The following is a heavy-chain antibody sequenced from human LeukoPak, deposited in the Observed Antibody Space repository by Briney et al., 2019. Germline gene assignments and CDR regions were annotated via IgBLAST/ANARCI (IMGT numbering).Heavy chain of an antibody. V-gene: IGHV1-2*04. D-gene: IGHD3-22*01. J-gene: IGHJ4*02. CDR1: GYTFTTYY. CDR3: ARTMYYYDSSGRFDY. CDR2: INPNSGGT. Sequence: GASVKVSCKASGYTFTTYYMHWVRQAPGQGLEWMGWINPNSGGTNYAQKFQGWVTMTRDTSISTAYMELSRLRSDDTAVYYCARTMYYYDSSGRFDYWGQGTLVTVSS.